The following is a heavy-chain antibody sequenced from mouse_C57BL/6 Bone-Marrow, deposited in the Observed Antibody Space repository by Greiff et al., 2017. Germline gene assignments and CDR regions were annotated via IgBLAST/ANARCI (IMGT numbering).Heavy chain of an antibody. CDR1: GFNIKDDY. Sequence: EVKVVESGAELVRPGASVKLSCTASGFNIKDDYMHWVKQRPEQGLEWIGWIDPENGDTEYASKFQGKATITADTSSNTAYLQLSSLTSEDTAVYYCTNYGWFAYWGQGTLVTVSA. J-gene: IGHJ3*01. CDR3: TNYGWFAY. V-gene: IGHV14-4*01. D-gene: IGHD2-4*01. CDR2: IDPENGDT.